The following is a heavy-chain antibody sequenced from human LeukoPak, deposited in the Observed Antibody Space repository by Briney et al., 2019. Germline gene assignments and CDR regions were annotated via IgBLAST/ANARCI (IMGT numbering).Heavy chain of an antibody. CDR3: ATSTAAAGTD. D-gene: IGHD6-13*01. CDR2: IKQDGSEK. CDR1: GIHFNNPW. J-gene: IGHJ4*02. V-gene: IGHV3-7*03. Sequence: GSPRPSCATSGIHFNNPWVRWVRQAPGKGLKWVANIKQDGSEKYYVDSVKGRFTISRDNAQNSLYLQMNSLRAEDTAIYYCATSTAAAGTDWGQGTLVTVSS.